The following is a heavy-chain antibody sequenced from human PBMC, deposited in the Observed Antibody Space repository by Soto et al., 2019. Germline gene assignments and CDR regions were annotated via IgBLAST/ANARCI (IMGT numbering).Heavy chain of an antibody. CDR1: GGSISSYY. Sequence: PSETLSLTCTVSGGSISSYYWSWIRQPPGKGLEWIGYIYYSGSTNYNPSLKSRVTISVDTSKNQFSLKLSSVAAADTAVYYCARDRAAAGGFDPWGQGTLVTVSS. J-gene: IGHJ5*02. CDR2: IYYSGST. V-gene: IGHV4-59*01. CDR3: ARDRAAAGGFDP. D-gene: IGHD6-13*01.